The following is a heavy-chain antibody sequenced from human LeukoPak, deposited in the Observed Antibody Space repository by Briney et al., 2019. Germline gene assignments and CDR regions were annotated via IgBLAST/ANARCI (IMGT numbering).Heavy chain of an antibody. Sequence: GGSLRLSCAASGFTVSSNYMSWVRQAPGKGLEWVSVIYSGGSTYYADSVKGRFTISRDNSKNTLYLQMNSLRAEDTAVYYCARGRYSSGWCHFDYWGQGTLVTVSS. V-gene: IGHV3-53*01. CDR1: GFTVSSNY. CDR3: ARGRYSSGWCHFDY. CDR2: IYSGGST. D-gene: IGHD6-19*01. J-gene: IGHJ4*02.